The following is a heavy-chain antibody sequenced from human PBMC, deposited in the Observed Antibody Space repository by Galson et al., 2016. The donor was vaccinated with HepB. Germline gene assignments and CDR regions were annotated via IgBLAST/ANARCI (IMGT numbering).Heavy chain of an antibody. D-gene: IGHD6-19*01. CDR2: ISSSGTTI. Sequence: SLRLSCAASGFTFSRYEMNWVRQAPGKGLEWVSYISSSGTTIYYADSVKGRFTISRDNSKNTVYLQMNSLRAEDTAIYYGANGYSSGWYKVFDYWGQGTLVTVSS. V-gene: IGHV3-48*03. CDR3: ANGYSSGWYKVFDY. J-gene: IGHJ4*02. CDR1: GFTFSRYE.